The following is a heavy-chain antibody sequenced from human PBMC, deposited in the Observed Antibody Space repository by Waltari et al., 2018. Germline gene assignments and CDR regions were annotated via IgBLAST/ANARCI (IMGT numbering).Heavy chain of an antibody. CDR3: ARGARITMVRGEDLYYFDY. D-gene: IGHD3-10*01. CDR2: IYYSGST. V-gene: IGHV4-59*01. Sequence: QVQLQESGPGLVKPSETLSLTCTVSGGSISSYYWSWIRQPPGKGLEWIGYIYYSGSTSYNPSLKSRVNISVDTSKNQFYLKLSSVTAADTAVYYCARGARITMVRGEDLYYFDYWGQGTLVTVSS. CDR1: GGSISSYY. J-gene: IGHJ4*02.